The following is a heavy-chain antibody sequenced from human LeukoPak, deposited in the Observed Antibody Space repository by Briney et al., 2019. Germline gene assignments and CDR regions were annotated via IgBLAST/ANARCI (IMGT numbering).Heavy chain of an antibody. V-gene: IGHV3-23*01. CDR3: AKDPQWELRFDY. CDR1: GFTFSDYY. Sequence: GGSLRLSCAAAGFTFSDYYMSWIRQAPGKGLEWVSAISGSGGSTYYADSVKGRFTISRDNSKNTMYLQMNSLRAEDPAVYYCAKDPQWELRFDYWGQGTLVTVSS. D-gene: IGHD1-26*01. CDR2: ISGSGGST. J-gene: IGHJ4*02.